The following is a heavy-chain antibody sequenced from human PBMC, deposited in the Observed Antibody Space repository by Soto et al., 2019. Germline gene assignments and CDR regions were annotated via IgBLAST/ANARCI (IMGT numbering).Heavy chain of an antibody. CDR3: ARGRTVRNYADDSSDYFYFFDY. CDR2: VYYTGST. Sequence: SETLSLTCTVSGDSISTFYWGWMRQSPGKELEWIGYVYYTGSTNYNPSLKSRVTISVDGSKNQFSLKLTSANAADTAVYYCARGRTVRNYADDSSDYFYFFDYWGQGTQVTV. J-gene: IGHJ4*02. CDR1: GDSISTFY. V-gene: IGHV4-59*01. D-gene: IGHD3-22*01.